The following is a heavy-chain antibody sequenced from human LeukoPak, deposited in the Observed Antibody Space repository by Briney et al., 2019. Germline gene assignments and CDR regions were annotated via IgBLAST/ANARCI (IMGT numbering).Heavy chain of an antibody. V-gene: IGHV3-23*01. Sequence: GGSLRLSCEVSGITLSNYGMSWVRQAPGKGLEWVAGISGSGGGTNYADSVKGRFTISRDNSKNTLDLQMDSLRAEDTALYYCARDRGLAVAGTPNPLDYWGQGTLVIVSS. D-gene: IGHD6-13*01. CDR3: ARDRGLAVAGTPNPLDY. CDR2: ISGSGGGT. J-gene: IGHJ4*02. CDR1: GITLSNYG.